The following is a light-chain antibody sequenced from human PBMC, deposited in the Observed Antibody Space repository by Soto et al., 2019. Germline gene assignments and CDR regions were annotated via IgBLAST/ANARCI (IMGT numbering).Light chain of an antibody. CDR3: QQSYSTTRT. V-gene: IGKV1-39*01. Sequence: DIQITQSPSSLSASVGYRVTIACGASQSITNYLNWYQQKPGKAPKLLMYAISTLQSGVSSRFSGSGSGTDFTLTINSLQPEDFATYYCQQSYSTTRTFGQGTKVDIK. J-gene: IGKJ1*01. CDR2: AIS. CDR1: QSITNY.